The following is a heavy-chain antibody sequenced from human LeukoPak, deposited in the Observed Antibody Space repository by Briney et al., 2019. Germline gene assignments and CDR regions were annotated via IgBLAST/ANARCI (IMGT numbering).Heavy chain of an antibody. CDR2: ISGSADTT. Sequence: QPGGSLRLSCAASGFTFTTYAMSWVRQAPGEGLEWVSAISGSADTTYYAESVKGWFTISRDNSKNTLYLQMNSLTAEDTAIYFCARLSGTYGTTSRVLDSWGQGTLVAVPS. V-gene: IGHV3-23*01. CDR1: GFTFTTYA. CDR3: ARLSGTYGTTSRVLDS. D-gene: IGHD1-1*01. J-gene: IGHJ4*02.